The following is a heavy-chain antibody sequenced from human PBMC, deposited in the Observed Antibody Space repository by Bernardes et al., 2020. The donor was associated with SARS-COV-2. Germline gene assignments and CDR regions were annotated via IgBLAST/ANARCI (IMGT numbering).Heavy chain of an antibody. CDR3: ARGSLFYHNDEGPFHD. D-gene: IGHD2-2*01. CDR1: GFTFSNYA. CDR2: FSDGGLST. J-gene: IGHJ4*02. V-gene: IGHV3-23*01. Sequence: SLRLSCAASGFTFSNYAMNWVRQAPGKGLEWVSGFSDGGLSTYYTDSVTARFTISRDNAKNSLYLQMNSLRDEDTAVYYCARGSLFYHNDEGPFHDWGQGTLVRVSA.